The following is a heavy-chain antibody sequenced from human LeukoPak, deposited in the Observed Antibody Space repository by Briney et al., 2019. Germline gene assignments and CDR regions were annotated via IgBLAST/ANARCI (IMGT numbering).Heavy chain of an antibody. CDR3: ARDLGSSSDDQDYYYYMDV. Sequence: ASVKVSCKASGYTFTSYGISWVRQAPGQGLEWMGWISAYNGNTNYAQKLQGGVTMTTDTSTSTAYMELRSLRSDDTAVYYCARDLGSSSDDQDYYYYMDVWGKGTTVTVSS. J-gene: IGHJ6*03. V-gene: IGHV1-18*01. CDR2: ISAYNGNT. D-gene: IGHD6-6*01. CDR1: GYTFTSYG.